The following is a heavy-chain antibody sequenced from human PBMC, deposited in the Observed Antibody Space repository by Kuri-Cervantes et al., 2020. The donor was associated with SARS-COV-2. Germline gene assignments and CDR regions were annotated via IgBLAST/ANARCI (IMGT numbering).Heavy chain of an antibody. CDR3: ARQRYSGYGPYYSYYMDV. V-gene: IGHV4-59*08. CDR2: IYYSGST. Sequence: TLSLTCAVYGGSFSGYYWSWIRQPPGKGLEWIGYIYYSGSTNYNPSLKSRVTISVDTSKNQFSLKLSSVTAADTAVYYCARQRYSGYGPYYSYYMDVWGKGTTVTVSS. D-gene: IGHD5-12*01. J-gene: IGHJ6*03. CDR1: GGSFSGYY.